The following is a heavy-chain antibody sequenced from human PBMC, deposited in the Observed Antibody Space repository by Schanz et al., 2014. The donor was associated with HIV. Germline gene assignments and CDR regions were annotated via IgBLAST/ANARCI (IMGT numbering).Heavy chain of an antibody. CDR1: GGTFSNYG. Sequence: QVRLVQSGAEVKKPGSSVNVSCKTSGGTFSNYGISWVRQAPGQGLEWMGWISAYNGNTNYAQKLQGRVTMTTDTSTSTAYMELRSLRSDDTAVYYCARTRGIAVAGFDYWGQGTLVTVSS. J-gene: IGHJ4*02. CDR2: ISAYNGNT. CDR3: ARTRGIAVAGFDY. V-gene: IGHV1-18*01. D-gene: IGHD6-19*01.